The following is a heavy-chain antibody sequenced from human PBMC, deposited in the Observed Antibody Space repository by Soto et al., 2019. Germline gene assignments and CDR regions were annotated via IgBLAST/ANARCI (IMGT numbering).Heavy chain of an antibody. CDR1: GGTFSSYA. CDR3: ARDPILPDPGASDI. CDR2: IIPIFGTA. J-gene: IGHJ3*02. Sequence: QVQLVQSGAEVKKPGSSVKVSCKASGGTFSSYAISWVRQAPGQGLEWMGGIIPIFGTANYAQKFQGSVTITADKSTSTAYMELSSLRSEATAVYYCARDPILPDPGASDIWGQGTMVTVAS. V-gene: IGHV1-69*06.